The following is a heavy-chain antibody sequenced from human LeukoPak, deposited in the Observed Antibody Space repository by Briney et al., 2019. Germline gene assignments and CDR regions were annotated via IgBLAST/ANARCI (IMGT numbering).Heavy chain of an antibody. CDR3: ARSGIYYYDSSGSPYYFDY. Sequence: GGSLRLSCAASGFTVSSNYMSWVRQAPGKGLEWVSVIYSGGSTYYADSVKGRFTISRDNSKNTPYLQMNSLRAEDTAVYYCARSGIYYYDSSGSPYYFDYWGQGTLVTVSS. D-gene: IGHD3-22*01. V-gene: IGHV3-53*01. CDR1: GFTVSSNY. CDR2: IYSGGST. J-gene: IGHJ4*02.